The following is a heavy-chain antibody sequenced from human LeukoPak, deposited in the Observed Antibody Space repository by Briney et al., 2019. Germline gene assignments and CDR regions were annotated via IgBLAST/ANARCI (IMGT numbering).Heavy chain of an antibody. V-gene: IGHV3-74*01. CDR3: ARYIAAALINWFDP. CDR2: INSDGSST. D-gene: IGHD6-13*01. CDR1: GFTFSSYW. J-gene: IGHJ5*02. Sequence: GGSLRLSCAASGFTFSSYWMHWVRQAPGKGLVWVSRINSDGSSTSYADSVKGRFTISRDNAKNTLYLQMNSLRAEDTAVYYCARYIAAALINWFDPWGQGTLVTVSS.